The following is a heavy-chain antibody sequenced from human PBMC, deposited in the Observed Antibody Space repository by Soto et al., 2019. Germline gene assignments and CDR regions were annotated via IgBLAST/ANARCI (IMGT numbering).Heavy chain of an antibody. J-gene: IGHJ4*02. CDR2: ISFDGSNK. CDR3: GSKGDYGDYYQGDY. V-gene: IGHV3-30-3*01. CDR1: GFTFSSYA. D-gene: IGHD4-17*01. Sequence: QVQLVESGGGVVQPGRSLRLSCAASGFTFSSYAMHWVRQAPGKGLEWVAVISFDGSNKYYADSVKGRFTISRDNSKNTLDLQMNRLRGEDTAGYYCGSKGDYGDYYQGDYWGQGTLVTVSS.